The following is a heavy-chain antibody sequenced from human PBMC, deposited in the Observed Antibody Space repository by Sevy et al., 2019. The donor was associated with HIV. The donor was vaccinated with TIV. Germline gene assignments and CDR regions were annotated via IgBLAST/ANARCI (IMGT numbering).Heavy chain of an antibody. CDR1: GFTFSSYA. V-gene: IGHV3-30*04. Sequence: GGSLRLSCTASGFTFSSYAMYWVRQAPGKGLEWVAVISNDGNNKDYADSVKGRFTISRDNSKNTLYLQMNSLRAEDKAVYYCASDYYDSTGYYYPLDYWGQGTLVTVSS. CDR2: ISNDGNNK. CDR3: ASDYYDSTGYYYPLDY. D-gene: IGHD3-22*01. J-gene: IGHJ4*02.